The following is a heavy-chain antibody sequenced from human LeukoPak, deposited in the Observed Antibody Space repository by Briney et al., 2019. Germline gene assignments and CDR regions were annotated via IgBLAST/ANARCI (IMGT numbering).Heavy chain of an antibody. J-gene: IGHJ4*02. CDR3: ASLPVGAAAGSRPFDY. Sequence: SETLSLTCTVSGGSISSYYWSWIRHPLGKGLEWLGYIYYSGSTNYNPSLKSRVTISVDTSKNQFSLKLSSVTAADTAVYYCASLPVGAAAGSRPFDYWGQGTLVTVSS. CDR2: IYYSGST. CDR1: GGSISSYY. V-gene: IGHV4-59*08. D-gene: IGHD6-13*01.